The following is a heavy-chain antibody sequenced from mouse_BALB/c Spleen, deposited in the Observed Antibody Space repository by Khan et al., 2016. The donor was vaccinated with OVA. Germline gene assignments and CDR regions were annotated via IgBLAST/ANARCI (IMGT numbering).Heavy chain of an antibody. V-gene: IGHV1S41*01. Sequence: DLVKSGTSVKLSCKASGYTFTSYWINWIKQRPGQGLEWIGRIGPGSSNTYYNEMFKGKAALTVDTSSSTAYIQLSSLSSEDSAVYFCARENYYGRGCYAMDYWGQGTSVTVSS. J-gene: IGHJ4*01. CDR3: ARENYYGRGCYAMDY. D-gene: IGHD1-1*01. CDR2: IGPGSSNT. CDR1: GYTFTSYW.